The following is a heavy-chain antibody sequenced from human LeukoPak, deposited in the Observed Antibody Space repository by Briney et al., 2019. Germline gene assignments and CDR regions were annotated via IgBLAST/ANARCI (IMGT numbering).Heavy chain of an antibody. CDR3: IVVGSCTSTSC. V-gene: IGHV3-15*01. CDR2: IKSKTDGGTT. CDR1: GFTFNNAW. D-gene: IGHD2-2*01. J-gene: IGHJ4*02. Sequence: KTGGSLRLSCAASGFTFNNAWMSWVRQAPGKGLEWVGHIKSKTDGGTTDYAAPVKGRFTISRDDSKNTLYLQMNSLKTEDTAVYYCIVVGSCTSTSCWGQGTLVTVSS.